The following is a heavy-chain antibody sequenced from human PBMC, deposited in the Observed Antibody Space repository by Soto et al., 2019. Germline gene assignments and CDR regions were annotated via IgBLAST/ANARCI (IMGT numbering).Heavy chain of an antibody. Sequence: GGSLRLSCAASGFTFSSYAMSWVRQAPGKGLEWVSAISGSGGSTYYADSVKGRFTISRDNSKNTLYLQMNSLRAEDTAGYYCAKGKGGLYYFDYWGQGTLVTVSS. CDR1: GFTFSSYA. D-gene: IGHD3-16*01. V-gene: IGHV3-23*01. J-gene: IGHJ4*02. CDR3: AKGKGGLYYFDY. CDR2: ISGSGGST.